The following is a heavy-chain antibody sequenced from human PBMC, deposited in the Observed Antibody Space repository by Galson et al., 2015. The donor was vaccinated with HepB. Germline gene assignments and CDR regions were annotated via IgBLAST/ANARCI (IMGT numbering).Heavy chain of an antibody. V-gene: IGHV3-30*18. D-gene: IGHD6-19*01. CDR1: GFTFSSYG. CDR3: AKGAGALVAGTGDDAFDI. Sequence: SLRLSCAASGFTFSSYGMHWVRQAPGKGLEWVAVISYDGSNKYYADSVKGRFTISRDNSKNTLYLQMNSLRAEDTAVYYCAKGAGALVAGTGDDAFDIWGQGTMVTVSS. J-gene: IGHJ3*02. CDR2: ISYDGSNK.